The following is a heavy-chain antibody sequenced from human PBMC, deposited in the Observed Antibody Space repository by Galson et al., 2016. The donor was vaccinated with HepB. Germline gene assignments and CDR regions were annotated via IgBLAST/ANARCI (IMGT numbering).Heavy chain of an antibody. CDR2: ITDNGGHT. Sequence: SLRLSCAASGLTFSSYAMTWVRQAPGKGLEWVSTITDNGGHTYYADSVKGRFTISRDNSKNTLYLQMNSLRAEDTALYYCASHAASGSYSDYFPHWGQGTLVTFSS. J-gene: IGHJ4*02. D-gene: IGHD3-10*01. CDR3: ASHAASGSYSDYFPH. V-gene: IGHV3-23*01. CDR1: GLTFSSYA.